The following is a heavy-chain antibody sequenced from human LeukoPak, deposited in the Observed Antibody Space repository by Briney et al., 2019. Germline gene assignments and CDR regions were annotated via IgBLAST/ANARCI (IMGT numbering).Heavy chain of an antibody. V-gene: IGHV3-21*01. J-gene: IGHJ4*02. CDR1: GFTFRSYN. D-gene: IGHD3-10*01. CDR3: ATSFGATRGY. CDR2: ITTTGGNM. Sequence: GGSLRLSCAASGFTFRSYNMYWVRQAPEQGLEWVSSITTTGGNMYFADSVKGRFTISRDNAKNSLYLQMNSLRVEDTAVYYCATSFGATRGYWGQGTLVTVSS.